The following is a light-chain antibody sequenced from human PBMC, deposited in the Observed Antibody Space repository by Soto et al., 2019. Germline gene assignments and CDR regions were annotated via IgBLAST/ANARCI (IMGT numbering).Light chain of an antibody. J-gene: IGLJ2*01. CDR2: DVS. V-gene: IGLV2-14*01. CDR3: SSYTSSSTVV. CDR1: SSDIGAYNH. Sequence: QSALTQPASVSGSPGQSITISCTGTSSDIGAYNHVSWYQQHPGKAPKLMISDVSNGPSGVSNRFSGSKSGNTASLTISGLQAEDEADYYCSSYTSSSTVVFGGGTKLTVL.